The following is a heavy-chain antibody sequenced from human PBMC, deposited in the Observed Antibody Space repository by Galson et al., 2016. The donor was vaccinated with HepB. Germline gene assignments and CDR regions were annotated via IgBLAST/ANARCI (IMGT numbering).Heavy chain of an antibody. CDR1: GYTFTTSG. D-gene: IGHD6-13*01. CDR3: ARDMDCGSRWVRSAFDI. J-gene: IGHJ3*02. Sequence: SVKVPCKASGYTFTTSGISWVRQAPGQGLEWMGWINPHTGDTNYAQEFQGRVTMARDTSISTLYMELSRLRSDDTGLYYCARDMDCGSRWVRSAFDIWGQGTMVTVSS. CDR2: INPHTGDT. V-gene: IGHV1-2*02.